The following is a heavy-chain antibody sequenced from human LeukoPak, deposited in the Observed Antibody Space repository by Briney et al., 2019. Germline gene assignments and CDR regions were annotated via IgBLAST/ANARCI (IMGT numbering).Heavy chain of an antibody. CDR3: ARGGAYGAYYYGMDV. D-gene: IGHD4-17*01. Sequence: AQTLSLTCAVSGGSLSSGGYTWGWLRQPPGRGLEWVGYIYHSGSTYYNPSLESRVTISVDRSKNQFSLKLSSVTAADTAVYYCARGGAYGAYYYGMDVWGQGTTVTVSS. CDR2: IYHSGST. CDR1: GGSLSSGGYT. V-gene: IGHV4-30-2*01. J-gene: IGHJ6*02.